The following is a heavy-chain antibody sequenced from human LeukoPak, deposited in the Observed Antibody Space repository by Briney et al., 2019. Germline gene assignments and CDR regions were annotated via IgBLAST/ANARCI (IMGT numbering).Heavy chain of an antibody. CDR1: GFNVSSKY. D-gene: IGHD4-17*01. CDR3: ARDDYGDSKGRFDP. CDR2: IYSGGST. J-gene: IGHJ5*02. Sequence: GGSLRLSCTASGFNVSSKYMNWVRQAPGKGLEWVAVIYSGGSTHYADSVKGRITVSRDNSKNTLYLQMSSLRADDTAVYYCARDDYGDSKGRFDPWGQGTLVTVSS. V-gene: IGHV3-53*01.